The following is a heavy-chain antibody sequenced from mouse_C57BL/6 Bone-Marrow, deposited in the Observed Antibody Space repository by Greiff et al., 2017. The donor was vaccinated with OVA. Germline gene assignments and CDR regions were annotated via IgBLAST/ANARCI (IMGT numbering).Heavy chain of an antibody. J-gene: IGHJ3*01. CDR3: ARSDDYYFAY. CDR1: GYTFTSYG. CDR2: IYPRSGNT. V-gene: IGHV1-81*01. Sequence: VKLMESGAELARPGASVKLSCKASGYTFTSYGIRWVKQRPGQGLEWIGEIYPRSGNTYYNEKFKGKATLTADKSSSTAYMELRSLTSEDSAVYICARSDDYYFAYWGQGTLVTVSA. D-gene: IGHD2-3*01.